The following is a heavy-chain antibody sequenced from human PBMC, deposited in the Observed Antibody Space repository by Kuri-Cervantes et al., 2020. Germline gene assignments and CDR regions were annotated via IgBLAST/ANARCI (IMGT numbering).Heavy chain of an antibody. D-gene: IGHD3-10*01. CDR3: ARDPYGSGDGYFDY. V-gene: IGHV3-23*01. CDR1: GFIFSIYA. J-gene: IGHJ4*02. CDR2: ISGSGGST. Sequence: GGSLRLSCAASGFIFSIYAMSWVRQAPGKGLEWVSVISGSGGSTYYADSVKGRFTISRDNSKNTLYLQMNSLISDDTALYYCARDPYGSGDGYFDYWGQGTLVTVSS.